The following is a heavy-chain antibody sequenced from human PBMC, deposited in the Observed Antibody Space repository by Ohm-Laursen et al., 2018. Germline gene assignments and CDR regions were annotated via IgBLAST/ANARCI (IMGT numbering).Heavy chain of an antibody. CDR3: ARRGYSYSYDY. V-gene: IGHV5-51*01. CDR1: GYSFTSYW. Sequence: ESLRISCKASGYSFTSYWIGWVRQMPGKGLEWMGIIYPGDSDTTYSPSFQGQVTISVDKSISTAYLQWSSLMASDTAIYYCARRGYSYSYDYWGQGTLVTVSS. CDR2: IYPGDSDT. D-gene: IGHD5-18*01. J-gene: IGHJ4*02.